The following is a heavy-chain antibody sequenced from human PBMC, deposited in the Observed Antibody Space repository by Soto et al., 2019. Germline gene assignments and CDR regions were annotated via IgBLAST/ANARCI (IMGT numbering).Heavy chain of an antibody. J-gene: IGHJ4*02. V-gene: IGHV3-23*01. CDR3: ATDPGSGGYCTNGVCPYYFDY. CDR2: ISGGGGGT. D-gene: IGHD2-8*01. Sequence: PGGSLRLSCAASGFTFSSYAMSWVRQAPGKGLEWVSAISGGGGGTYYADSVKGRFTISRDNSKNTLYLQMNSLRAEDTAVYYCATDPGSGGYCTNGVCPYYFDYWGQGTLVTVSS. CDR1: GFTFSSYA.